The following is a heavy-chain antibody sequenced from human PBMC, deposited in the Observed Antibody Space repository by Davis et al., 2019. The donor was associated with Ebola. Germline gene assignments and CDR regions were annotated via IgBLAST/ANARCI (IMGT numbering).Heavy chain of an antibody. Sequence: GESLKISCAASGFTFSGYAMSWVRQAPGKGLEWVANINQDGSDQQYVGSVKGRFTVSRDNAKNSLYLQLNSLRAEDTAMYYCSRLRRAEAENYWGQGTLVTVSS. CDR3: SRLRRAEAENY. V-gene: IGHV3-7*03. J-gene: IGHJ4*02. CDR2: INQDGSDQ. CDR1: GFTFSGYA. D-gene: IGHD1-14*01.